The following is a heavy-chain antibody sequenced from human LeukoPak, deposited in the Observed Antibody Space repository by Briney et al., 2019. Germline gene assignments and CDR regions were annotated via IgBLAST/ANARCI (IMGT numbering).Heavy chain of an antibody. CDR3: ARGGLVNGYHSNDGFDI. V-gene: IGHV4-59*01. CDR1: GGSISGYY. J-gene: IGHJ3*02. CDR2: IYYSGST. D-gene: IGHD3-22*01. Sequence: PSETLSLTCTVSGGSISGYYWSWIRQPPGKGLEWIGYIYYSGSTKYNPSLKSRVTMSVDTSRNQFSLKLSSVTAADTAVYYCARGGLVNGYHSNDGFDIWGQGTMVTVSS.